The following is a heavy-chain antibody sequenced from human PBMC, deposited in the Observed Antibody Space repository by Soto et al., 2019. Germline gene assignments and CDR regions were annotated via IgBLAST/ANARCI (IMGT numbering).Heavy chain of an antibody. CDR3: ANGYDFWSGFKNYGMDV. J-gene: IGHJ6*02. D-gene: IGHD3-3*01. CDR1: GFTFTSSA. Sequence: ASVKVSCKSSGFTFTSSAVQWVRQARGQRLEWIGWIVVGSGNTNYAQKFQERVTITRDMSTSTAYMELSSLRSEDTAVYYCANGYDFWSGFKNYGMDVWGQGTKVTVPS. CDR2: IVVGSGNT. V-gene: IGHV1-58*01.